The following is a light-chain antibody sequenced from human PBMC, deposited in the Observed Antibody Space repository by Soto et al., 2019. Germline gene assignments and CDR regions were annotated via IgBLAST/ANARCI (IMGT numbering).Light chain of an antibody. Sequence: IELTHSPGTLSLSPWEIATLSCRASQSISSSYLAWYQHKPGQAPGLLIYGASSRATGISDRFSGGGSGPDFTLTISRLEPEDFAVYYCQQYDSSPPTFGQGTKVDIK. V-gene: IGKV3-20*01. CDR3: QQYDSSPPT. CDR1: QSISSSY. J-gene: IGKJ1*01. CDR2: GAS.